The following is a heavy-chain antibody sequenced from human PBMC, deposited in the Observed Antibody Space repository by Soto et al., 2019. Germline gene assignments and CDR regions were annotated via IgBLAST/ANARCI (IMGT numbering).Heavy chain of an antibody. V-gene: IGHV3-66*01. CDR3: ARENYGDYEDY. Sequence: EVQLVESGGGLVQPGGSLRLSCAASGFTVSSNYMSWVCQAPGKGLEWVSVIYSGGSTYYADSVKGRFTISRDNSKNTLYLQMNSLRAEDTAVYYCARENYGDYEDYWGQGTLVTVSS. D-gene: IGHD4-17*01. CDR2: IYSGGST. J-gene: IGHJ4*02. CDR1: GFTVSSNY.